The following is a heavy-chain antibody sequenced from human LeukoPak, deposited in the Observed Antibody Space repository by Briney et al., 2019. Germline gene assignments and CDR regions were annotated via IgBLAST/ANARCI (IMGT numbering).Heavy chain of an antibody. V-gene: IGHV1-2*02. J-gene: IGHJ4*02. CDR1: GYTFTGYY. Sequence: GASVKVSCKASGYTFTGYYMHWVRQAPGQGLEWMGWINPNSGGTNYAQKFQGRVTMTRDTSISTAYMELSRLRSDDTAVYYCARDGTMVRGVIGYWGQGTLVTVSS. CDR3: ARDGTMVRGVIGY. CDR2: INPNSGGT. D-gene: IGHD3-10*01.